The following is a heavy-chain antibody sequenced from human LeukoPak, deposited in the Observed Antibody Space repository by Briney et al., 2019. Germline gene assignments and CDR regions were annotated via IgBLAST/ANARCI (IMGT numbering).Heavy chain of an antibody. J-gene: IGHJ4*02. V-gene: IGHV5-51*01. Sequence: GESLKISCKGSGYSFTSYWIGWVRQMPGKGLEWMGIIYPGDSDTRYSPSFQGQVTISADKSISTAYLQWSSLKASDTAMYYCAREFGFGELLREYYFDYWGQGTLVTVSS. CDR3: AREFGFGELLREYYFDY. CDR1: GYSFTSYW. D-gene: IGHD3-10*01. CDR2: IYPGDSDT.